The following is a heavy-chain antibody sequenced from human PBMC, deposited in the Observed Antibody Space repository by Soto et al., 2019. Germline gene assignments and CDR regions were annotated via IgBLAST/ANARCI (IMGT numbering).Heavy chain of an antibody. J-gene: IGHJ6*02. D-gene: IGHD2-2*01. Sequence: QVQLVQSGAEVKKPGSSVKVSCKVSGGTFSSHSINWVRQAPGQGPEWMGGIIPIFGTENYAQKFQGRVTITGDESTSKAYMELSSLASEDTALYYCSSSVYCSTTRCYYYYGLDVWGQGTTVIVSS. CDR2: IIPIFGTE. CDR1: GGTFSSHS. V-gene: IGHV1-69*01. CDR3: SSSVYCSTTRCYYYYGLDV.